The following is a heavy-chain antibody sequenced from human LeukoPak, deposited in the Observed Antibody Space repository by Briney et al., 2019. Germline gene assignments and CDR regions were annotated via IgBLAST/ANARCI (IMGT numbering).Heavy chain of an antibody. CDR1: GFTFSNAW. CDR2: IKSKTDGGTT. D-gene: IGHD6-13*01. CDR3: TTDRVRYSSSGYYYGMDV. V-gene: IGHV3-15*01. Sequence: GGSLRLSCAASGFTFSNAWMSWVRQAPGKGLEWVGRIKSKTDGGTTDYAAPVKGRFTISRDDSKNTLYLQMNSLETEDTAVYYCTTDRVRYSSSGYYYGMDVWGQGTTVTVSS. J-gene: IGHJ6*02.